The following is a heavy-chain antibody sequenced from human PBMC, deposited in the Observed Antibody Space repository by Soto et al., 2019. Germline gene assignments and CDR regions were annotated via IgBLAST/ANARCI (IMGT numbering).Heavy chain of an antibody. V-gene: IGHV3-23*01. J-gene: IGHJ4*02. CDR3: ARGMRGYDWAFFDY. D-gene: IGHD5-12*01. Sequence: GGSLRLSCAVSGFTTNKHAMSWGRQAPEKGLEWVAGISDSGADKFYAESVRGRFSISRDGSRNTVYLQMNSLRAEDTAVYYCARGMRGYDWAFFDYWGQGTLVTVSS. CDR1: GFTTNKHA. CDR2: ISDSGADK.